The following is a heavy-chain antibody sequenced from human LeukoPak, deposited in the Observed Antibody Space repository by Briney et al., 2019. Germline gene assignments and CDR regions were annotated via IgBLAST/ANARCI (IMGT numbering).Heavy chain of an antibody. CDR3: ARESFSGSGGLNWFAP. J-gene: IGHJ5*02. V-gene: IGHV1-2*02. Sequence: APVKRSCKASGYTFTGYYIHWVRQAPGQGLEWMGGLNPDTGSTNYAQKFQARVIMTRDTSINTAYMELRRLRYDDTAMYFCARESFSGSGGLNWFAPWGEGTCDPVSA. CDR1: GYTFTGYY. CDR2: LNPDTGST. D-gene: IGHD3-10*01.